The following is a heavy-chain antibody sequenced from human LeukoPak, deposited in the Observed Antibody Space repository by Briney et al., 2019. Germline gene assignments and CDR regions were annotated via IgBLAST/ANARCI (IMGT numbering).Heavy chain of an antibody. CDR2: IYRSSNGETT. CDR3: ATYSSGSCPL. D-gene: IGHD6-19*01. Sequence: GWSLRLSRASSRITFRNAWLTGVGPAPGKGLEWVGRIYRSSNGETTDYGAPVKGRFTMSRDDSKNTLYLQMNSLKTEDTGVYYCATYSSGSCPLWGGGPLVTVPS. V-gene: IGHV3-15*01. J-gene: IGHJ4*02. CDR1: RITFRNAW.